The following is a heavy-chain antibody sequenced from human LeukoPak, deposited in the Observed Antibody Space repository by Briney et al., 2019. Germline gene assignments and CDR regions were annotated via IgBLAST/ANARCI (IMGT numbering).Heavy chain of an antibody. Sequence: GGSLRLSCAASGFTFSSYWMHWARQAQGKGLEWVASINHNGNVNYYVDSVKGRFTISRDNAKNSLYLQMSNLRAEDTAVYFCARGGGLDVWGQGATVTVSS. CDR3: ARGGGLDV. D-gene: IGHD3-16*01. V-gene: IGHV3-7*03. J-gene: IGHJ6*02. CDR1: GFTFSSYW. CDR2: INHNGNVN.